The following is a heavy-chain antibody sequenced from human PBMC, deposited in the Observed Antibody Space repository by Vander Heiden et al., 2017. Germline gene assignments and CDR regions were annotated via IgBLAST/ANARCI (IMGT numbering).Heavy chain of an antibody. CDR2: ISSSSSYI. CDR3: ARDLRSITSFDP. D-gene: IGHD1-26*01. J-gene: IGHJ5*02. CDR1: GFPFSSYS. Sequence: EVQLVESGGGLVKPGGSLRLSCAASGFPFSSYSMNWVRQAPGKGLEWVSSISSSSSYIYYADSVKGRFTISRDNAKNSLYLQMNSLRAEDTAVYYCARDLRSITSFDPWGQGTLVTVSS. V-gene: IGHV3-21*01.